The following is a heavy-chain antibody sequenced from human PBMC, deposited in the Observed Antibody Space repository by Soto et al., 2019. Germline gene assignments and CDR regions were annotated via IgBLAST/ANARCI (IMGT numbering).Heavy chain of an antibody. V-gene: IGHV3-23*01. CDR1: GFTFSSYA. D-gene: IGHD6-19*01. Sequence: EVQLLESGGGLVQPGGSLRLSCAASGFTFSSYAMSWVRQAPGQGLEWFSTISGSGGSTYYADSVKGRFTISRDNSKNTLYLQVNSLRAEDTAVYYCAKCSPRYSSGLKAYYFDYWGQGTLVTVSS. CDR3: AKCSPRYSSGLKAYYFDY. CDR2: ISGSGGST. J-gene: IGHJ4*02.